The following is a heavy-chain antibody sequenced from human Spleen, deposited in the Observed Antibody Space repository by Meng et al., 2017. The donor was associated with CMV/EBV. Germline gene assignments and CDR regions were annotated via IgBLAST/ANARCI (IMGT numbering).Heavy chain of an antibody. CDR1: GFTFSSYD. D-gene: IGHD3-3*01. CDR2: ITGSGTST. Sequence: LKISCAACGFTFSSYDMHWVRQATGKGLEWVSAITGSGTSTYYADSVKGRFTLSRDNSKNTLYLQMNSLRAEDTAVYYCAKESGYDFWSGYLGMDVWGQGTTVTVSS. CDR3: AKESGYDFWSGYLGMDV. V-gene: IGHV3-23*01. J-gene: IGHJ6*02.